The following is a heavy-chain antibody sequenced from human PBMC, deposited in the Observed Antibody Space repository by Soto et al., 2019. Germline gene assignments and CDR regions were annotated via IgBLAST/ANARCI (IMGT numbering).Heavy chain of an antibody. CDR1: GFTFSSYA. V-gene: IGHV3-23*01. J-gene: IGHJ4*02. D-gene: IGHD3-10*01. CDR3: AKSEPLWFGELPEYYFDY. Sequence: GGSLRLSCAASGFTFSSYAMSWVRQAPGKGLEWVSAISGSGGSTYYADSVKGRFTISRDNSKNTLYLQMNSLRAEDTAVYYCAKSEPLWFGELPEYYFDYWGQGTLVTVSS. CDR2: ISGSGGST.